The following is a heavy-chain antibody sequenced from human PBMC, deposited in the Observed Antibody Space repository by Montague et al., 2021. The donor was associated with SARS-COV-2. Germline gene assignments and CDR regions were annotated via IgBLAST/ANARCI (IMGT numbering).Heavy chain of an antibody. J-gene: IGHJ4*02. CDR1: GFPLNTNGVG. CDR2: IYWDDDK. D-gene: IGHD3-10*01. CDR3: AHRTIRDASGSYDC. V-gene: IGHV2-5*02. Sequence: PALVKPTQTLTLTCTFSGFPLNTNGVGVGWIRQPPGKALEWLALIYWDDDKRYSPSLKSRLTITKDTSKNQVVLTMTNMDPVDTATYYCAHRTIRDASGSYDCWGQGTLVTVSS.